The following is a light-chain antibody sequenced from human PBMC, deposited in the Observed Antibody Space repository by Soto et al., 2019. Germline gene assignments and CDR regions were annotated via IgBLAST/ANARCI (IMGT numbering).Light chain of an antibody. J-gene: IGLJ2*01. Sequence: QSALTQPPSVSGAPGQRVTISCTGSSSNIGAGYDVHWYQQLPGTAPKLLIYGNSNRPSGVPDRFSGSKSGTSASLAITGLQAEDEAHYYCQSYDSSLSAYVVFGGGTQLTVL. V-gene: IGLV1-40*01. CDR3: QSYDSSLSAYVV. CDR2: GNS. CDR1: SSNIGAGYD.